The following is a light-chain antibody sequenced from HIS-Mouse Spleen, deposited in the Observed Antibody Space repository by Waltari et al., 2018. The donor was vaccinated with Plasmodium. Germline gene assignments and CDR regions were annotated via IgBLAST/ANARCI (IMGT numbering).Light chain of an antibody. CDR3: CSYAGSSTFVV. J-gene: IGLJ2*01. CDR2: EGS. Sequence: QSALTPPASVSGSPGQSIPISCTGPSSDVGSFNLSPWYQQHPGKAPKLMIYEGSKRPSGVSNRFSGSKSGNTASLTISGLQAEDEADYYCCSYAGSSTFVVFGGGTKLTVL. V-gene: IGLV2-23*03. CDR1: SSDVGSFNL.